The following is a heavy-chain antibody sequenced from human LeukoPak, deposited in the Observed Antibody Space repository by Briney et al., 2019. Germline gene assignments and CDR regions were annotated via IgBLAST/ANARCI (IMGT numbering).Heavy chain of an antibody. D-gene: IGHD6-19*01. V-gene: IGHV4-59*13. J-gene: IGHJ6*03. CDR2: MYYSGSP. CDR1: HGSISSYY. Sequence: SETLSLTCTVSHGSISSYYWGWIRQPPGKGLEWIGYMYYSGSPNYNPSLKSRVTISVDTSKNQFSLKLSSVIAADTAVYYCARTIGSSGWKTYYYYYMDVWGKGTTVTVPS. CDR3: ARTIGSSGWKTYYYYYMDV.